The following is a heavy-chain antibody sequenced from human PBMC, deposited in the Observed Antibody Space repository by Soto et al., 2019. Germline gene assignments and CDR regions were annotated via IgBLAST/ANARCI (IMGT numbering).Heavy chain of an antibody. CDR2: IWHDSSNK. V-gene: IGHV3-33*01. J-gene: IGHJ3*02. Sequence: PGGSLRLSCVASGFTFSNYGMSWVRQAPGKGLEWVAVIWHDSSNKFYADSVRGRFTISRDNSKNTLFLQMSGLGADDTAVYYCTRETMTQQWHAFDIWGRGTTVTVSS. CDR3: TRETMTQQWHAFDI. CDR1: GFTFSNYG. D-gene: IGHD1-1*01.